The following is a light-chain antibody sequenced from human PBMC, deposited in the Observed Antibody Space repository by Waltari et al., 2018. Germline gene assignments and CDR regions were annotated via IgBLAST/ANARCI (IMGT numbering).Light chain of an antibody. CDR3: QHLNSYPLN. CDR2: VAS. V-gene: IGKV1-9*01. CDR1: QDIHRY. Sequence: DIYLTQSPSFLSASVGDRVTITCRASQDIHRYLAWYQLRPGQAPRLIIYVASKLQSGVPSRFSGSGTGTDFTLTISGLQPEDFATYYCQHLNSYPLNFGGGTKLEIK. J-gene: IGKJ4*01.